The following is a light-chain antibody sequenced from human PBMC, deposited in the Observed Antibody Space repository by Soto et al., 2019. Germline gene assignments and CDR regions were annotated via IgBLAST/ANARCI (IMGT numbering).Light chain of an antibody. J-gene: IGKJ1*01. CDR3: QQYNNWPPWT. CDR1: QSVSSN. Sequence: EIVMRQSPSTLSFSPCERATLSCRASQSVSSNLAWYQQKPGQAPRLLIYGASTRATGIPARFSGSGSGTEFTLTISSLQSEDFAVYYCQQYNNWPPWTFGQGTKVDI. CDR2: GAS. V-gene: IGKV3-15*01.